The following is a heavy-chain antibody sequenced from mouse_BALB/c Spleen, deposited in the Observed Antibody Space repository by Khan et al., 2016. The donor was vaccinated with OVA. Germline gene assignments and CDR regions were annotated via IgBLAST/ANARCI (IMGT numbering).Heavy chain of an antibody. CDR1: GFTFSNYA. J-gene: IGHJ3*01. CDR3: ARGYWFVD. V-gene: IGHV5-6-5*01. Sequence: DVMLVESGGGLVKPGGSLKVSCAASGFTFSNYAMSWVRQTPEKRLEWVASISTGDTTYYPDSVKGRFTISRDNARNILYLQMSSCGSDDTAMYYWARGYWFVDWGQGTLVTVSA. CDR2: ISTGDTT.